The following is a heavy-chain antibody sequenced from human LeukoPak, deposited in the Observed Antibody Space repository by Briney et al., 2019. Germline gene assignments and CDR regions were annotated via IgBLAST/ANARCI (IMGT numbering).Heavy chain of an antibody. CDR2: MNPNSGNT. CDR3: ARSLVGIYYYYYMDV. CDR1: GYTFTSYD. Sequence: ASVKVSCKASGYTFTSYDINWVRQATGQGLEWMGWMNPNSGNTGYAQKFQGRVTMTRNTSISTAYMELSSLRSEDTAVYYCARSLVGIYYYYYMDVWGKGTTVTVSS. V-gene: IGHV1-8*01. D-gene: IGHD2-2*01. J-gene: IGHJ6*03.